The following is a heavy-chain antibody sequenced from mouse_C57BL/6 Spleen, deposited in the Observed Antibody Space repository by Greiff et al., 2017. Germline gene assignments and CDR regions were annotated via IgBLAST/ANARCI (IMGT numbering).Heavy chain of an antibody. Sequence: VQLQQPGAELVKPGASVKLSCKASGYTFTSYWMHWVKQRPGQGLEWIGMIHPNSGSTNYNEKFKSKATLTVDKSSSTAYMQLSSLTSEDSAVYYCARFLGSRDWYFDVWGTGTTVTVSS. CDR1: GYTFTSYW. CDR2: IHPNSGST. J-gene: IGHJ1*03. CDR3: ARFLGSRDWYFDV. V-gene: IGHV1-64*01. D-gene: IGHD1-1*01.